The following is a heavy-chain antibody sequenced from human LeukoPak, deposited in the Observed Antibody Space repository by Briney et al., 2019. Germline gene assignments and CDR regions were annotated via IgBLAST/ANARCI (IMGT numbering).Heavy chain of an antibody. CDR1: GFTFSNYN. Sequence: GGSLRLSCVGFGFTFSNYNLNWVRQAPGKGLEWLSYISTSGTTIYYVDSVKGRFTISRDNAKNSLYLQMNSLGAEDTAVYYCARDKYYYDSSGGGYYFDYWGQGTLVTVSS. CDR2: ISTSGTTI. V-gene: IGHV3-48*01. CDR3: ARDKYYYDSSGGGYYFDY. D-gene: IGHD3-22*01. J-gene: IGHJ4*02.